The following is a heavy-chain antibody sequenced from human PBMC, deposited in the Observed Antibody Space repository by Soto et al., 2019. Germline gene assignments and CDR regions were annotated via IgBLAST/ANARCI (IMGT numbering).Heavy chain of an antibody. J-gene: IGHJ4*02. V-gene: IGHV3-23*01. D-gene: IGHD2-21*01. CDR3: AKEMIASTLADFFDY. Sequence: EVQLLESGGGLIQPGGSLRLSCEASGFTFSNYGMTWVRLAPGKGLEWVSTISGSGGRTFYADPLKGRFTISRDSSKNTLYLQMNSLRAEDTAVYYCAKEMIASTLADFFDYWGQCTLVTVSS. CDR1: GFTFSNYG. CDR2: ISGSGGRT.